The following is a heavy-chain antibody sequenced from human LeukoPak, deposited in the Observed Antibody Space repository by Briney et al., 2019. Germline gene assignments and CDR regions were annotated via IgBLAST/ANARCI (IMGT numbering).Heavy chain of an antibody. CDR2: ISYDGSNK. CDR1: GFTFSSYA. D-gene: IGHD4-11*01. Sequence: GGSLRLSCAASGFTFSSYAMHWVRQAPGKGLEWVAVISYDGSNKYYADSVKGRFTISRDNSKNTLYLQMNSLRAEDTAVYYCARLGDYSNKDWGQGTLVTVSS. V-gene: IGHV3-30*14. J-gene: IGHJ4*02. CDR3: ARLGDYSNKD.